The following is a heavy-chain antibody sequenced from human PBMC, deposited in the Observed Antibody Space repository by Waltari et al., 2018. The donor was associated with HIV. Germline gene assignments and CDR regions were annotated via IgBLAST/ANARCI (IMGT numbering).Heavy chain of an antibody. J-gene: IGHJ4*02. V-gene: IGHV4-61*02. Sequence: QVQLQESGPGLVKPSQTLSLTCTVSGGSISSGSYYWSWIRQPAGKGLEWIGRIYTSGSTNSNPSLKSRVTISVDTSKNQFSLKLSSVTAADTAVYYCASSKRGYFDYWGQGTLVTVSS. CDR3: ASSKRGYFDY. CDR2: IYTSGST. D-gene: IGHD3-3*02. CDR1: GGSISSGSYY.